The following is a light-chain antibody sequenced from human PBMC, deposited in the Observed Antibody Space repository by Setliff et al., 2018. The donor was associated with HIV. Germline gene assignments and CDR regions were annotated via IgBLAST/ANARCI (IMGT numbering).Light chain of an antibody. CDR1: SSDVGGYNY. Sequence: QSVLTQPASVSGSPGQSITTSCTGTSSDVGGYNYVSWYQQHPGEAPRLLIYDVSYRPSGISRRFSGSKSGSTASLTISGLQTEDEADYYCSSYTDNSTLDVFGTGTKVTVL. CDR3: SSYTDNSTLDV. V-gene: IGLV2-14*03. J-gene: IGLJ1*01. CDR2: DVS.